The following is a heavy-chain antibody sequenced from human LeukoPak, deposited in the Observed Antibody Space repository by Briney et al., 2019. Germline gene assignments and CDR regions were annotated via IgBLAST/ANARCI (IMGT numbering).Heavy chain of an antibody. V-gene: IGHV1-8*01. D-gene: IGHD6-19*01. Sequence: RASVKVSCKASGYTFTSYDINWVRQATGQGFEWMGWMNPNSGNTGYAQKFQGRVTMTRNTSISTAYMELSSLRSEDTAVYYCARGLGIAVAGMEGAFDPWGQGTLVTVSS. J-gene: IGHJ5*02. CDR2: MNPNSGNT. CDR1: GYTFTSYD. CDR3: ARGLGIAVAGMEGAFDP.